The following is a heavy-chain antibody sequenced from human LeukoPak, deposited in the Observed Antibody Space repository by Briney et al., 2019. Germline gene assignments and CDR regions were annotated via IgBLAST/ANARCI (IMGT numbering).Heavy chain of an antibody. V-gene: IGHV3-48*01. J-gene: IGHJ4*02. Sequence: GGSLRLSCAASGFTFSSYSMNWVRQAPGKGLEWVSYISSSSSTIYYADSVKGRFTISRDNAKNSLYLQMNSLRAEDTAVYYCARDSSGWYNDYWGQGTLVTVSS. CDR1: GFTFSSYS. CDR3: ARDSSGWYNDY. D-gene: IGHD6-19*01. CDR2: ISSSSSTI.